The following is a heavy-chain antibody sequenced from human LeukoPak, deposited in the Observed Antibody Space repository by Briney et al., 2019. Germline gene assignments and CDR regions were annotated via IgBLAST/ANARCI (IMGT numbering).Heavy chain of an antibody. J-gene: IGHJ6*03. Sequence: GGSLRLSCAASGFTFSHYAMSWVRQAPGKGLEWVAAISGSGASTYNADSAKGRVTASRDNSKNTLYLQMNSLRAEDTAVYYCAKFWSGYSDYMDVWGKGTTVTVSS. D-gene: IGHD3-3*01. CDR2: ISGSGAST. CDR1: GFTFSHYA. V-gene: IGHV3-23*01. CDR3: AKFWSGYSDYMDV.